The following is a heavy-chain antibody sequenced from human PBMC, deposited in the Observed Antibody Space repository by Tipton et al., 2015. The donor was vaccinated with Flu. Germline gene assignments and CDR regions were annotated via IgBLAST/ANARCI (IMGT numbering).Heavy chain of an antibody. CDR2: ISSSSATI. D-gene: IGHD3-3*01. Sequence: SLRLSCAASDFIFSEYYMSWIRQAPGKGLEWVSYISSSSATIYYADSVKGRFTISRDNAKDSMYLQMNSLRAEDTAVYYCARVGDFWGYYFYMDVWGKGTTVTVSS. J-gene: IGHJ6*03. CDR1: DFIFSEYY. V-gene: IGHV3-11*01. CDR3: ARVGDFWGYYFYMDV.